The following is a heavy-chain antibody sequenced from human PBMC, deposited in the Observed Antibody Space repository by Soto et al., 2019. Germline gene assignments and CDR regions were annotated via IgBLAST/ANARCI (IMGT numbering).Heavy chain of an antibody. D-gene: IGHD3-10*01. J-gene: IGHJ4*02. CDR2: IYYSGTT. CDR1: GYSISSSNW. CDR3: ARGGGYPTNYFDY. Sequence: PSETLSLTCAVSGYSISSSNWWGWIRQPPGKGLEWIGYIYYSGTTYYNPSLKSRVTMSVDTSKNQFSLKLTSVTAVDTAVYYCARGGGYPTNYFDYWGQGTLVTVS. V-gene: IGHV4-28*03.